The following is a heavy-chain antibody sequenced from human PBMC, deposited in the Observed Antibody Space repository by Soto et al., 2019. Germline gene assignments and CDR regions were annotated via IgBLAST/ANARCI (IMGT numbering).Heavy chain of an antibody. D-gene: IGHD3-22*01. CDR3: AKNPGYYYDSTGYHFDY. V-gene: IGHV3-23*01. CDR2: ISYGGGTT. Sequence: GGSLRLSCAASEFTFSNYAMGWVPQAPGKGLEWVSAISYGGGTTYYADSVKGRFTISRDNSKNTLYLQMNSLRAEDTAVYYCAKNPGYYYDSTGYHFDYWGQGT. J-gene: IGHJ4*02. CDR1: EFTFSNYA.